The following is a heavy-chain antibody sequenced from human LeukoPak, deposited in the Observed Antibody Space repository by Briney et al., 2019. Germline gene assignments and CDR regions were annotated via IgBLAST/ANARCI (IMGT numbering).Heavy chain of an antibody. CDR1: GFIFSDSY. J-gene: IGHJ5*01. CDR2: IKTDGSEK. Sequence: GGSLRLSCAASGFIFSDSYMSWVRQAPGKGLEWVATIKTDGSEKFHVDSVSGRFTISRDNTKDSLFLQINSLRVDDTAVYYCVRGGTYWTVSWGQGTLVTVSS. V-gene: IGHV3-7*01. CDR3: VRGGTYWTVS.